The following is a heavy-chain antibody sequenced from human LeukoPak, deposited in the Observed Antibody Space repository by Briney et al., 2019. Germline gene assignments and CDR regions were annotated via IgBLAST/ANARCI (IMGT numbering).Heavy chain of an antibody. Sequence: ASVKVSCKASGYTFTSYGISWVRQAPGQGLEWMGRINPNSGGTNYAQKFQGRVTMTRDTSISTAYMELSRLRSDDTAVYYCARLVRGGFGYWGQGTLVTVSS. CDR2: INPNSGGT. D-gene: IGHD3-10*01. CDR3: ARLVRGGFGY. CDR1: GYTFTSYG. J-gene: IGHJ4*02. V-gene: IGHV1-2*06.